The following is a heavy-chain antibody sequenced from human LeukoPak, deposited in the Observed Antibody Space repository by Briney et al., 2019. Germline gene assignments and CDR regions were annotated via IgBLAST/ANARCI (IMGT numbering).Heavy chain of an antibody. CDR2: IRYDGSNK. CDR3: ARAPGIAAAGTGHY. Sequence: GGSLRPSCAASGFTFDDYAMHWVRQAPGKGLEWVAFIRYDGSNKYYAGSVKGRFTISRDNSKNTLYLQMNSLRAEDTAVYYCARAPGIAAAGTGHYWGQGTLVTVSS. D-gene: IGHD6-13*01. CDR1: GFTFDDYA. J-gene: IGHJ4*02. V-gene: IGHV3-30*02.